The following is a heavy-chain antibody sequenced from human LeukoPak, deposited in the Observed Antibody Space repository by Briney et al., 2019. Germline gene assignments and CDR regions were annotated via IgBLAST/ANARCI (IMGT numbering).Heavy chain of an antibody. CDR3: ARGQRDSGDY. CDR2: ISSSSSYI. J-gene: IGHJ4*02. V-gene: IGHV3-21*01. D-gene: IGHD4-17*01. Sequence: GGSLRLSCAASGFTFSSYSMNWVRQAPGKGLEWVSSISSSSSYIHYADSVKGRFTISRDNAKNSLHLQMNSLRAEDTAVYYCARGQRDSGDYWGQGTLVTVSS. CDR1: GFTFSSYS.